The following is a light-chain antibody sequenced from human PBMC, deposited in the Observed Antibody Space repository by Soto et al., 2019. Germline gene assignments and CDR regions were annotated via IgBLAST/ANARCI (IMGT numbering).Light chain of an antibody. Sequence: EIVLTQSPGTLSLSPGERATLSCRASQSVSSSYLAWYQQKLGQAPRLLIYGASNRATGIPDRFSGSGSGTDFTLTISRLEPEDFAVYYCQQYGSSPRAVGPGTKV. CDR3: QQYGSSPRA. V-gene: IGKV3-20*01. CDR2: GAS. CDR1: QSVSSSY. J-gene: IGKJ1*01.